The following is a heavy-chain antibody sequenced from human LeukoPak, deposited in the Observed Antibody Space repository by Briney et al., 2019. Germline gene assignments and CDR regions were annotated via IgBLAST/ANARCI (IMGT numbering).Heavy chain of an antibody. J-gene: IGHJ4*02. CDR1: GGSISDYY. D-gene: IGHD3-9*01. V-gene: IGHV4-59*01. CDR3: ARILNYDILTVEYYFDY. CDR2: IYYSGST. Sequence: PSETLSLTCTVSGGSISDYYWNWIRQPPGKGLEWIGYIYYSGSTNYNPSLKSRVTISVDTSKNQFSLKLSSVTAADTAVYYCARILNYDILTVEYYFDYWGQGTLSPSPQ.